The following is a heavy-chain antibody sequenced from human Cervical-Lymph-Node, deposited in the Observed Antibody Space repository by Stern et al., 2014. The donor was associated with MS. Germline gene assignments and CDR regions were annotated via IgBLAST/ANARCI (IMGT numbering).Heavy chain of an antibody. CDR1: GDSISSGSSSSF. V-gene: IGHV4-61*02. Sequence: QVQLQESGPGLVKPSQTLSLTCTVSGDSISSGSSSSFWSWIRQPAGKGLEWIGHIYTSGRTNYNPYLKSRLSISVDPSKNQFSLTRSSVTAADTAVYYCARELRFRSYYGMDVWGQGTTVTVAS. CDR2: IYTSGRT. D-gene: IGHD3-3*01. CDR3: ARELRFRSYYGMDV. J-gene: IGHJ6*02.